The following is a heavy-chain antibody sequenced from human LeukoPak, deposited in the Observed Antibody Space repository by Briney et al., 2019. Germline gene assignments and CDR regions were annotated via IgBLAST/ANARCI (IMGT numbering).Heavy chain of an antibody. J-gene: IGHJ6*02. CDR1: GFTFSSYS. Sequence: GGSLRLSCAASGFTFSSYSMNWVRQAPGKGLEWVSYISSSSSTIYYADSVKGRFTISRDNAKNSLYLQMNSLRAEDTAVYYCAKSLPPKYYDILTGSDVWGQGTTATVSS. V-gene: IGHV3-48*04. D-gene: IGHD3-9*01. CDR3: AKSLPPKYYDILTGSDV. CDR2: ISSSSSTI.